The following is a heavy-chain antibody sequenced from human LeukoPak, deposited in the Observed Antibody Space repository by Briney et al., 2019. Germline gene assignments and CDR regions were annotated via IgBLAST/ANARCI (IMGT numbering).Heavy chain of an antibody. Sequence: SETLSLTCTVAGGSISSYYWSWIRQPPGKGLEWIGYIYYSGSTTYNPSLKSRVTISVDTSKNQFSLKLSSVTAADTAVYYCARDKPPGDAFDIWGQGTMVTVSS. D-gene: IGHD1-14*01. V-gene: IGHV4-59*01. CDR1: GGSISSYY. J-gene: IGHJ3*02. CDR2: IYYSGST. CDR3: ARDKPPGDAFDI.